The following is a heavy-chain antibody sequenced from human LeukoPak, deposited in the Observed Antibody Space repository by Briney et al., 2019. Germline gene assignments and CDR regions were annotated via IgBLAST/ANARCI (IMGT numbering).Heavy chain of an antibody. Sequence: GASVKVSCKASGYTFTSYGISWVRQAPGQGLEWMGWISAYNGNTNYAQKLQGRVTMTTDTSTSTAYMELRSLRSDDTAVYYCARDVREEGSSWYSDYWGQGTLVTVSS. D-gene: IGHD6-13*01. J-gene: IGHJ4*02. V-gene: IGHV1-18*01. CDR1: GYTFTSYG. CDR3: ARDVREEGSSWYSDY. CDR2: ISAYNGNT.